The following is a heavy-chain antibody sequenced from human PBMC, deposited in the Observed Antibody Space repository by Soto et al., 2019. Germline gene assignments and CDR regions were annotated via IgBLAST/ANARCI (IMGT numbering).Heavy chain of an antibody. J-gene: IGHJ4*02. D-gene: IGHD1-7*01. CDR1: GGTFSSYA. V-gene: IGHV1-69*01. CDR2: IIPFFGTS. CDR3: ARDRNRDWNYVGYHFDN. Sequence: QVQLVQSGAEVKKPGSSVKVSCKASGGTFSSYAINWARQAPGQGLEWMGGIIPFFGTSNRAQKFQGRVTITADDSSTTAYMELSSLRAEDTAVYYCARDRNRDWNYVGYHFDNWGQGTQVTVSS.